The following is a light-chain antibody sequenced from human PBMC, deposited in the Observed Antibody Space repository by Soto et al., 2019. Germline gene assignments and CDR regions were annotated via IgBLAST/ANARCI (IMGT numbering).Light chain of an antibody. CDR1: QSLNNR. CDR2: DAS. Sequence: DIQLTQSPSTLSASVVDRVTITCRASQSLNNRLAWYQQKPGKAPKLLIYDASTLESGVSSRFSGTGSETECTLTITDLQADDLATYFCHQYKTYSTLGQGTKVDIK. V-gene: IGKV1-5*01. CDR3: HQYKTYST. J-gene: IGKJ1*01.